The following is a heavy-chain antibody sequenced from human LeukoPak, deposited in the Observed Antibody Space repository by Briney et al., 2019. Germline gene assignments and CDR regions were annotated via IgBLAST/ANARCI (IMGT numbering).Heavy chain of an antibody. V-gene: IGHV5-51*01. CDR3: ARRVVGATLDY. J-gene: IGHJ4*02. CDR1: GCSFTSYW. D-gene: IGHD1-26*01. Sequence: GESLKISCKGDGCSFTSYWIGCVRQMPGKGLEWMGIIYPGDPDTRYSPSFQGQVTISADKSISTAYLQWSSLKASDTAMYYCARRVVGATLDYWGQGTLVTVSS. CDR2: IYPGDPDT.